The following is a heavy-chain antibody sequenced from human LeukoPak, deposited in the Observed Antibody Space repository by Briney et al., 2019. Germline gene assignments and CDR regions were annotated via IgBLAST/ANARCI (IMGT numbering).Heavy chain of an antibody. V-gene: IGHV4-59*11. D-gene: IGHD6-13*01. Sequence: SETLSLTCTVSGGSIKSHFWSWVRQPPGKRLEWIGYIFHSGSTNYNPSLKSRVTISVDTSQNQFSLRLSSVTAADTAVYYCARGRYVTTRGGAAAGFLDYWGQGTLVTVST. CDR3: ARGRYVTTRGGAAAGFLDY. CDR2: IFHSGST. J-gene: IGHJ4*02. CDR1: GGSIKSHF.